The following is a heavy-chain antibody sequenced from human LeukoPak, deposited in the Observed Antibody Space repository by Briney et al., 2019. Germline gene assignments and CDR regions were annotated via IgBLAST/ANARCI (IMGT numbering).Heavy chain of an antibody. CDR2: ISTSGSA. D-gene: IGHD3-3*01. CDR1: GGSISSYY. Sequence: SETLSLTCTVSGGSISSYYWSWIRQPPGKGLEWIGYISTSGSASYNPSLKSRVTISVDTSKNQFSLKLSSVTAADTAVYYCVRHNRFLTMFDPWGQGTQVTVSS. CDR3: VRHNRFLTMFDP. J-gene: IGHJ5*02. V-gene: IGHV4-4*09.